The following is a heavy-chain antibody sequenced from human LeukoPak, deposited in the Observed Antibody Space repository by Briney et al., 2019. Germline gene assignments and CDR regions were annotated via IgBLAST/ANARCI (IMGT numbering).Heavy chain of an antibody. CDR1: GGSISSYY. Sequence: PSENLSLTCTVAGGSISSYYWRWIRQPPGKGLEWIGYIYYSGSTNYNPSLKSRVTISVDTSKTQFSLKLSSVTAADTAVYYCARGPWPYYYDSSGYPHSYFDYWGQGTLVTVSS. J-gene: IGHJ4*02. D-gene: IGHD3-22*01. V-gene: IGHV4-59*01. CDR3: ARGPWPYYYDSSGYPHSYFDY. CDR2: IYYSGST.